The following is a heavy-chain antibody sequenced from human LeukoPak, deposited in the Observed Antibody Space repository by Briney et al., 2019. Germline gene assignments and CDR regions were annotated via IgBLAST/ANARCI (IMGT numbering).Heavy chain of an antibody. CDR2: ISGSGGST. D-gene: IGHD3-16*02. J-gene: IGHJ4*02. Sequence: GGSLRLSCAASGFTFSSYAMSWVRQAPGKGLEWVSAISGSGGSTYYADSVKGRFTISRDNSKNTLYLQMNGLRAEDTAVYYCAKDHWAFGGVIVHFDYWGQGTLVTVSS. CDR3: AKDHWAFGGVIVHFDY. CDR1: GFTFSSYA. V-gene: IGHV3-23*01.